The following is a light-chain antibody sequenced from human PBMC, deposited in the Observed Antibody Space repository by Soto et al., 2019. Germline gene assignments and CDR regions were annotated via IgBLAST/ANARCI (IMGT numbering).Light chain of an antibody. J-gene: IGKJ1*01. CDR3: QQYNTWPRT. CDR1: QSVSNN. V-gene: IGKV3-15*01. Sequence: EIVMTQSPATLSVSPGERATLSCRASQSVSNNLAWYQQKPGQAPRLLIYGASTRATGIPARFSGSGSGTEFTVTVSSLQSEDFAVYYCQQYNTWPRTFGQGTKVEIK. CDR2: GAS.